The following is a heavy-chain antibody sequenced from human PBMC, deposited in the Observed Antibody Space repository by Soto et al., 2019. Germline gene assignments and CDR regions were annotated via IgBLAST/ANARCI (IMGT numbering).Heavy chain of an antibody. D-gene: IGHD3-16*01. Sequence: QVQLVQSGAEVKKPGSSVKVSCKASGGTFSSYAISWVRQAPGQGLEWMGGIIPIFGTANYAQKFQGRVTITADESRSTAKWGRRSIGWRDGAVYSGGGVGFLTGGASGMAVGGQGTPFPVS. J-gene: IGHJ6*02. CDR1: GGTFSSYA. CDR3: GGVGFLTGGASGMAV. V-gene: IGHV1-69*12. CDR2: IIPIFGTA.